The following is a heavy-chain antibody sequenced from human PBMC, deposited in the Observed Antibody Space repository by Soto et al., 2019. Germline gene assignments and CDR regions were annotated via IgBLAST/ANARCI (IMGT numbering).Heavy chain of an antibody. J-gene: IGHJ4*02. CDR1: GFTFSYYA. Sequence: VGSLRLSCAASGFTFSYYAMHWVRQAPGKGLQWVALISYDERNKDYADSVKGRFTISRDNSENTLYLQMKSLRPEDTAIYYCARVPYEEADPYYFDSCGQRTLVTVSS. D-gene: IGHD3-22*01. CDR2: ISYDERNK. CDR3: ARVPYEEADPYYFDS. V-gene: IGHV3-30*04.